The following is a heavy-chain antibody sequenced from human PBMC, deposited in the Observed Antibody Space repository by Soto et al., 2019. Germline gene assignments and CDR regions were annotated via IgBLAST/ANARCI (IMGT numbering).Heavy chain of an antibody. CDR2: ISAYNGNT. CDR1: GYTFTSYG. Sequence: QVKLVQSGAEVKKPGASVKVSCKASGYTFTSYGFTWVRQAPGQGLEWMGWISAYNGNTNYAQKLQGRVTMTTDTSTSKADMELRSLRSDDTAVNYCARAEYSNSWFDYCGQGTLETVYS. CDR3: ARAEYSNSWFDY. V-gene: IGHV1-18*01. J-gene: IGHJ4*02. D-gene: IGHD6-6*01.